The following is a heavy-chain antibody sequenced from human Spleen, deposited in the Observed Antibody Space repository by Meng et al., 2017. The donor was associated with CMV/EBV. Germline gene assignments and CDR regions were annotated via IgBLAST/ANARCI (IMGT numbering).Heavy chain of an antibody. J-gene: IGHJ4*02. V-gene: IGHV3-11*01. Sequence: CAASEFTFSDYSVSWIRQAPGKGLGWVSHISSSGSVTYSADPVKGRFTVSRDNAKNSVSLQMNSLRAEDTAVYYCARDEPRGSSPIRWGQGTLVTVSS. CDR2: ISSSGSVT. CDR1: EFTFSDYS. D-gene: IGHD1-14*01. CDR3: ARDEPRGSSPIR.